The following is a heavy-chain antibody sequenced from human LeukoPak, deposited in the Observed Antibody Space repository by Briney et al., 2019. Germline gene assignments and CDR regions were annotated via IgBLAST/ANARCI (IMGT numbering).Heavy chain of an antibody. J-gene: IGHJ4*02. CDR3: ASLRERSYYARGFDY. Sequence: SETLSLTCTVSGGSIGSSSYYWGWIRQPPGKGLAWIGSIYYSGSTYYNPSLKSRVTISVDTSKNQFSLKLSSVTAADTAAYYCASLRERSYYARGFDYWGQGTLVTVSS. CDR2: IYYSGST. D-gene: IGHD1-26*01. CDR1: GGSIGSSSYY. V-gene: IGHV4-39*01.